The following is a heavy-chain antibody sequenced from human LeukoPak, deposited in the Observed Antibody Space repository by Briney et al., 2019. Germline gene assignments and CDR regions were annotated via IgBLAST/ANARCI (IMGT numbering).Heavy chain of an antibody. CDR2: INGSGGST. Sequence: GGSLRLSCAASGFTLSSYAMSWVRQAPGKGLEWVSAINGSGGSTYYADSVKGRFTISRDNSKNTLYLQMNSLRAEDTAVYYCAKDLNTVTDYYFDYWGQGTLVTVSS. CDR3: AKDLNTVTDYYFDY. D-gene: IGHD4-17*01. V-gene: IGHV3-23*01. CDR1: GFTLSSYA. J-gene: IGHJ4*02.